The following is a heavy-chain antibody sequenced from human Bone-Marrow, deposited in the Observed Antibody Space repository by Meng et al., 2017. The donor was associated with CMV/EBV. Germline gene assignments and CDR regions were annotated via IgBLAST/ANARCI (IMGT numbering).Heavy chain of an antibody. CDR1: GFTFSSYS. CDR3: ARDPRPRYYYDSSPL. V-gene: IGHV3-21*01. Sequence: GGSLRLSCAASGFTFSSYSMNWVRQAPGKGLEWVSSISSSSSYIYYADSVKGRFTISRDNAKNSLYLQKNSLRAEDTAVYYCARDPRPRYYYDSSPLWGQGTLVTVSS. J-gene: IGHJ4*02. D-gene: IGHD3-22*01. CDR2: ISSSSSYI.